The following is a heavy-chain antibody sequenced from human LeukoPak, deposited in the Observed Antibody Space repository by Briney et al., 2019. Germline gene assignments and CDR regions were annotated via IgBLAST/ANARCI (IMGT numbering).Heavy chain of an antibody. D-gene: IGHD3-16*01. V-gene: IGHV3-48*03. Sequence: PGGSLRLSCAASGFTFSSYEMNWVRQAPGKGLEWVSYISSSGSTIYYADSVKGRFTISRDNAKNSLYLQMNSLRAEDTAVYYCAREGGSHFFDYWGQGTLVTVSS. CDR2: ISSSGSTI. J-gene: IGHJ4*02. CDR1: GFTFSSYE. CDR3: AREGGSHFFDY.